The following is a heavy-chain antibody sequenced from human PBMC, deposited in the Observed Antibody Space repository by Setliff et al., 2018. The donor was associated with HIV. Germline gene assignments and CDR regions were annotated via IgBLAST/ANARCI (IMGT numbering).Heavy chain of an antibody. Sequence: SVKVSCKASGGTFSSHALTWVRQAPGQGLEWMGGIIPMSGIRHHAQKFQGRVTITADTSTNTAHMTLRSLRSEDSAVYFCARAAYGDQVYGMDVWGQGTTVTVSS. CDR3: ARAAYGDQVYGMDV. D-gene: IGHD4-17*01. CDR1: GGTFSSHA. CDR2: IIPMSGIR. J-gene: IGHJ6*02. V-gene: IGHV1-69*10.